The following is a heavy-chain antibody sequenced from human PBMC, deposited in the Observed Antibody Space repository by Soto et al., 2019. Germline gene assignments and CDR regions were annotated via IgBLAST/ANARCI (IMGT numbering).Heavy chain of an antibody. CDR1: GYTFTSYA. J-gene: IGHJ6*02. CDR3: ARDDVGDIVVVPASINHYYGMDV. D-gene: IGHD2-2*01. V-gene: IGHV1-3*01. Sequence: ASVKVSCKASGYTFTSYAMHWVRQAPGQRLEWMGWIDAGNGNTKYSQKFQGRVTITRDTSASTAYMELSSLRSEDTAVYYCARDDVGDIVVVPASINHYYGMDVWGQGTTVTVSS. CDR2: IDAGNGNT.